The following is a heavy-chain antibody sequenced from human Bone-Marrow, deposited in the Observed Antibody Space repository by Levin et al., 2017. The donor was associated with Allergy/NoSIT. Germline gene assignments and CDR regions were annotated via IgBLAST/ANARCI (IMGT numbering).Heavy chain of an antibody. CDR2: IRGGGGGT. Sequence: LSLTCAASGFPFSNYAMSWVRQAPEKGLEWVSTIRGGGGGTYYADSVKGRFTISRDNSKNTLFLQMNSLRADDTAVYYCAKSLTRYSGGYRGAFDVWGQGTMVTVSS. D-gene: IGHD5-12*01. CDR3: AKSLTRYSGGYRGAFDV. CDR1: GFPFSNYA. J-gene: IGHJ3*01. V-gene: IGHV3-23*01.